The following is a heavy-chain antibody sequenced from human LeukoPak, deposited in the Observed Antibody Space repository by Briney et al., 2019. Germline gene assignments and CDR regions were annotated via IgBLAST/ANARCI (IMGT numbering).Heavy chain of an antibody. CDR3: ARRYCGSPSCVNWFDP. CDR1: GFTFSSYW. Sequence: PGGSLRLSCAASGFTFSSYWMYWVRQAPGKGLVWVSRINGDGSSTSYADSVKGRFTISRDNAKNTLFLQMNSLRAEDMAVYYCARRYCGSPSCVNWFDPWGQGALVTVSS. V-gene: IGHV3-74*01. J-gene: IGHJ5*02. D-gene: IGHD2-2*01. CDR2: INGDGSST.